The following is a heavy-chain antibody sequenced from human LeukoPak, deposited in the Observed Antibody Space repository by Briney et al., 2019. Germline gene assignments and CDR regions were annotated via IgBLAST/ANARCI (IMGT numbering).Heavy chain of an antibody. D-gene: IGHD4-23*01. CDR1: GFTFRNYA. J-gene: IGHJ4*02. CDR2: TSDSGDST. Sequence: GGSLRLSCAASGFTFRNYAISWVRQAPGKGLEWVSGTSDSGDSTYYADSVKGRFTISRDNSKNTLYLQMNSLRAEDTAVYYCAKTTAMTTVLSGFDYWGQGTLVTVSS. CDR3: AKTTAMTTVLSGFDY. V-gene: IGHV3-23*01.